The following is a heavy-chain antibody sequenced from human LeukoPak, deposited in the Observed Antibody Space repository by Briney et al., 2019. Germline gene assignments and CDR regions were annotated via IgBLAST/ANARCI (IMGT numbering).Heavy chain of an antibody. V-gene: IGHV4-34*01. J-gene: IGHJ3*02. D-gene: IGHD5-18*01. CDR2: INHSGST. CDR1: GGSFSGYY. Sequence: SETLSLTCAVYGGSFSGYYWSWIRQPPGKGLEWIGEINHSGSTNYNPSLKSRVTISVDTSKNQFSLKLSSVTAADTAVYYCATAVDVDTAMVCAFDIWGQGTMVTVSS. CDR3: ATAVDVDTAMVCAFDI.